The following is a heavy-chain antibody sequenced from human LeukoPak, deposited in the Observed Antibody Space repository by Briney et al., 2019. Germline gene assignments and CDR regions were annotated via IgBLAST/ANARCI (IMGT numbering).Heavy chain of an antibody. CDR2: ISSSGSTI. CDR3: ARDKVLITMVRGVIDYYYYGMDV. Sequence: GGSLRLSCAASGFTFSDYYMSWIRQAPGKGLEWVSYISSSGSTIYYADSVKGRFTISRDNAKNSLYLRMNSLRAEDTAVYYCARDKVLITMVRGVIDYYYYGMDVWGQGTTVTVSS. V-gene: IGHV3-11*01. D-gene: IGHD3-10*01. J-gene: IGHJ6*02. CDR1: GFTFSDYY.